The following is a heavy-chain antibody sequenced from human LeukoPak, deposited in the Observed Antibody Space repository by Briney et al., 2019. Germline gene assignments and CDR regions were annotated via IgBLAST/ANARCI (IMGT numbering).Heavy chain of an antibody. J-gene: IGHJ5*02. CDR3: ARYGRGGFDP. D-gene: IGHD3-16*01. Sequence: SQTLSLTCTVSGGSISSGSYYWSWIRQPAGKGLEWMGRISSSGSTNYNPSLKTRVTISMDTSKNQFSLNLTSVTAADTALYYCARYGRGGFDPWGQGTLVTVSS. V-gene: IGHV4-61*02. CDR2: ISSSGST. CDR1: GGSISSGSYY.